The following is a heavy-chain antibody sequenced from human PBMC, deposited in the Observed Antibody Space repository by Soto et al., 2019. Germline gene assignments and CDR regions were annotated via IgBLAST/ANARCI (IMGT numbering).Heavy chain of an antibody. J-gene: IGHJ4*02. CDR3: AKPAGFPGYSSGWYDY. CDR2: ISGSGGST. CDR1: GFTFSSYA. D-gene: IGHD6-19*01. V-gene: IGHV3-23*01. Sequence: PGGSLRLSCAASGFTFSSYAMSWVRQAPGKGLEWVSAISGSGGSTYYADSVKGRFTISRDNSKNTLYLQMNSLRAEDTAVYYCAKPAGFPGYSSGWYDYWGQGTLVTVSS.